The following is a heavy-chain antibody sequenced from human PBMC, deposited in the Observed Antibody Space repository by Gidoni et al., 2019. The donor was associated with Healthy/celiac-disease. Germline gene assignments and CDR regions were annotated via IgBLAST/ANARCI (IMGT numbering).Heavy chain of an antibody. CDR1: GFTFSSYE. J-gene: IGHJ4*02. CDR3: AILVAGPSSFDY. Sequence: EVQLVESGGGLVQTGGSLRLSCAASGFTFSSYEMNWVRQAPGKGLEWVSYISSSGSTIYYADSVKGRFTISRDNAKNSLYLQMNSLRAEDTAVYYCAILVAGPSSFDYWGQGTLVTVSS. V-gene: IGHV3-48*03. D-gene: IGHD6-19*01. CDR2: ISSSGSTI.